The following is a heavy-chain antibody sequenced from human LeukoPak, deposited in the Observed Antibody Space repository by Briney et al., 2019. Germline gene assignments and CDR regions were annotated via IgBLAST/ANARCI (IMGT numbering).Heavy chain of an antibody. V-gene: IGHV3-66*01. CDR1: GLTVSSNY. CDR2: IYSGGST. J-gene: IGHJ4*02. Sequence: GGSLRLSCAASGLTVSSNYMSWVRQAPGKGLEWVSVIYSGGSTYYADSVKGRFTISRDNSKNTLYLQMNSLRAEDTAVYYCASDIAAAFRFDYWGQGTLVTVSS. CDR3: ASDIAAAFRFDY. D-gene: IGHD6-13*01.